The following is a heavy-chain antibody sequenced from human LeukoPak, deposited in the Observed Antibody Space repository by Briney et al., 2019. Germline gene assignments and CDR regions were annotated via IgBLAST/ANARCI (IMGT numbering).Heavy chain of an antibody. D-gene: IGHD2-21*02. CDR2: ISYDGSNK. CDR1: GFTFSSYA. J-gene: IGHJ6*02. CDR3: ARDSRYCGGDCPVYYYGMDV. Sequence: GGSLRLSCAASGFTFSSYAMHWVRQAPGKGLEWVAVISYDGSNKYYADSVKSRFTISRDNSKNTLYLQMNSLRAEDTAVYYCARDSRYCGGDCPVYYYGMDVWGQGTTVTVSS. V-gene: IGHV3-30*04.